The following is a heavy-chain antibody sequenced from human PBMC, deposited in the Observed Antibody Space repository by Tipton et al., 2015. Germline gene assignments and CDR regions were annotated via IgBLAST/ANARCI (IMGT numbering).Heavy chain of an antibody. CDR1: GGSVTSGSYY. CDR2: ISYTDGA. J-gene: IGHJ6*02. D-gene: IGHD5-24*01. Sequence: GLVKPSENLSLTCTVSGGSVTSGSYYWSWIRQPPGKGLEWIGYISYTDGAHYNPALKSRVTISVDTSKNQFSLTLNSVAAADTAVYYCARDLEHGMDVWGHGTTVSVSS. CDR3: ARDLEHGMDV. V-gene: IGHV4-61*01.